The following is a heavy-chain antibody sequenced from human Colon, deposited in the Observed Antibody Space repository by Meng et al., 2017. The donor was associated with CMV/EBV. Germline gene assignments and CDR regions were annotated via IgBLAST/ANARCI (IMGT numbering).Heavy chain of an antibody. V-gene: IGHV3-48*04. J-gene: IGHJ5*02. CDR2: IDSDGTIK. D-gene: IGHD4-23*01. CDR3: TRGRWGP. CDR1: GFTFSFYG. Sequence: GGSLRLSCAASGFTFSFYGMSWVRQAPGKGLEWVAHIDSDGTIKYYAESVQGRFTISRDNAKGSLYLQMNSLTVDDTALYYCTRGRWGPWGHGTLVTVSS.